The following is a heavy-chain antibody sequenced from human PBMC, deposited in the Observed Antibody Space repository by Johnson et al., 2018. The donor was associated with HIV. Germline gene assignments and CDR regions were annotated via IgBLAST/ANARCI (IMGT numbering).Heavy chain of an antibody. CDR2: LNWNGGNT. V-gene: IGHV3-20*04. J-gene: IGHJ3*02. D-gene: IGHD6-19*01. CDR1: GFRFEDYG. Sequence: VQLVESGGAVVRPGGSLRLSCVGSGFRFEDYGMNWVRQTPGKGLEWVSTLNWNGGNTNYADSVRGRFTISRDNAKKSLYLQMNNLRDEDTALYYCARASGYSSGGENSVVDGFDIWGQGTVVTVSS. CDR3: ARASGYSSGGENSVVDGFDI.